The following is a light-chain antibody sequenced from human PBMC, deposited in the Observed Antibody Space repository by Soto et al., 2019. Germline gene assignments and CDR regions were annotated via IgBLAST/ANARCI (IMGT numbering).Light chain of an antibody. CDR3: QQRNHWPSFT. Sequence: EIVLTQSPATLSLSPWERATLSCSASQSVSRYLAWYQQRPGQAPRLLIYDASNRATGIPPRFSDNGSGTDFALTISSLEREDCAVYYCQQRNHWPSFTFGGGTKVEIK. CDR2: DAS. V-gene: IGKV3-11*01. CDR1: QSVSRY. J-gene: IGKJ4*01.